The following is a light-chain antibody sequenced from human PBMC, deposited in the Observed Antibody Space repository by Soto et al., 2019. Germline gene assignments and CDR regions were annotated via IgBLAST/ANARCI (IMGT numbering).Light chain of an antibody. Sequence: DIQMTQSPSSLSASVGDRVTITCRASQSISSYLNWYQQKPGKAPNLLIYAASSLQSGVPSRFSGSGSGTDFTLTISSLQPEDFATYYCQQNYSTPITFGQGTRLEIK. J-gene: IGKJ5*01. CDR1: QSISSY. CDR2: AAS. V-gene: IGKV1-39*01. CDR3: QQNYSTPIT.